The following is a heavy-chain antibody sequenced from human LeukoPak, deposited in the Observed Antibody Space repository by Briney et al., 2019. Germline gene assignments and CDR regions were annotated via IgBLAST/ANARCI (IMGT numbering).Heavy chain of an antibody. CDR2: IYYSGST. CDR3: ARKGVEGSSWYLDY. J-gene: IGHJ4*02. V-gene: IGHV4-59*01. D-gene: IGHD6-13*01. Sequence: KPSETLSLTCTVSGDSISVYYWTWLRQPPGKGLEWVGYIYYSGSTNYNPSLKSRVTISVDTSKNQFSLKLSSVTAADTAVYYCARKGVEGSSWYLDYWGQGTLVTVSS. CDR1: GDSISVYY.